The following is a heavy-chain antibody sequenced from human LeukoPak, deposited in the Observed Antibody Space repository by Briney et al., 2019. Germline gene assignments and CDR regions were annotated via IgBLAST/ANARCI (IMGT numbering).Heavy chain of an antibody. CDR2: IYYSGST. CDR3: ASWNTLLWFGESP. J-gene: IGHJ5*02. D-gene: IGHD3-10*01. Sequence: SETLSLTCTVSGGSISSSSYYWGWIRQPPGKGLEWIGSIYYSGSTYYNPSLKSRVTISVDTSKNQFSLKLSSVTAADTAVYYCASWNTLLWFGESPWGQGTLVTVSS. CDR1: GGSISSSSYY. V-gene: IGHV4-39*01.